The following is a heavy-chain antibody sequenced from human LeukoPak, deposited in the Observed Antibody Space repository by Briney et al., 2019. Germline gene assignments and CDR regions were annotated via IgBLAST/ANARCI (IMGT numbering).Heavy chain of an antibody. J-gene: IGHJ3*02. CDR2: ISSSSSYI. D-gene: IGHD2-15*01. V-gene: IGHV3-21*01. CDR3: ARDLPWWEQRGAFDI. Sequence: PGGSLRLSCAASGFTFSSYSMKWVRQAPGKGLEWVSSISSSSSYIYYADSVKGRFTISRDNAKNSLNLQMNSLRAEDTAVYYCARDLPWWEQRGAFDIWGQGTMVTVSS. CDR1: GFTFSSYS.